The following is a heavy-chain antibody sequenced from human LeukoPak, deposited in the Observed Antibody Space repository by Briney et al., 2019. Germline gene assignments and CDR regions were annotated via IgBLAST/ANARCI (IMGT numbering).Heavy chain of an antibody. CDR3: ARVLPILYYYDSSGAHWFDP. D-gene: IGHD3-22*01. Sequence: SETLSLTCAVSGGSIISGGYYWSWIRQPPGKGLEWIGYIYYSGSTYYNPSLKSRVTISVDTSKNQFSLKLSSVTAADTAVYYCARVLPILYYYDSSGAHWFDPWGQGTLVTVSS. J-gene: IGHJ5*02. CDR1: GGSIISGGYY. CDR2: IYYSGST. V-gene: IGHV4-30-4*01.